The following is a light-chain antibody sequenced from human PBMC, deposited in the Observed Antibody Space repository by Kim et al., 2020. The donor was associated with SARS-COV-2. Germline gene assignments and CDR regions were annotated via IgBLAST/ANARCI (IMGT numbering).Light chain of an antibody. CDR1: QSVSSNY. V-gene: IGKV3-20*01. CDR3: QQYGSSPLT. J-gene: IGKJ3*01. CDR2: GAS. Sequence: SPGERATLSCRASQSVSSNYLTWYQQRPGQAPRLLIYGASSRATGIPDRFSRSGSGTDFTLTISGLEPEDFAVYYCQQYGSSPLTFGPGTKVDIK.